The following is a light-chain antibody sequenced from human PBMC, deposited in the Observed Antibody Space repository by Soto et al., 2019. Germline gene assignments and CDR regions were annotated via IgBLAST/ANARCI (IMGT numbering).Light chain of an antibody. CDR1: QSVSSSY. CDR3: QQYGSSPPWT. J-gene: IGKJ1*01. V-gene: IGKV3-20*01. Sequence: ENVLTQSPGGLSLSPVERATLSCRAIQSVSSSYSAWYQQKPGQAPRLLIYGASSRATGIPDRFSGSGSGTDFTLTISRLEPEDFAVYYCQQYGSSPPWTFGQGTKVDIK. CDR2: GAS.